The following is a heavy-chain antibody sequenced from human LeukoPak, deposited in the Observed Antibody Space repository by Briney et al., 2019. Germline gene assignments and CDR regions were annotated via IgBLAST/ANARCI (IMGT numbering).Heavy chain of an antibody. CDR2: IKQDGSEK. CDR3: ARGVYGSGSYAFDI. CDR1: GFTFSSYA. D-gene: IGHD3-10*01. Sequence: GGSLRLSCAASGFTFSSYAMHWVRQAPGKGLEWVANIKQDGSEKYYVDSVKGRFTISRDNAKNSLYLQMNSLRAEDTAVYYCARGVYGSGSYAFDIWGQGTMVTVSS. V-gene: IGHV3-7*04. J-gene: IGHJ3*02.